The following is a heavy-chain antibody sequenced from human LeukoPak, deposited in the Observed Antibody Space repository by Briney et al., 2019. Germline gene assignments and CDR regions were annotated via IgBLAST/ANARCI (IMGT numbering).Heavy chain of an antibody. CDR1: GFTFSSYW. J-gene: IGHJ4*02. CDR3: ARHLSGITGYTYGRGIDY. Sequence: GGSLRLSCAASGFTFSSYWMSWVRQAPGKGLEWVANIKKDGSEKYYVDSVKGRFTISRDNAKTSLYLQMNSLRAEDTAVYYCARHLSGITGYTYGRGIDYWGQGTLVAVSS. D-gene: IGHD5-18*01. CDR2: IKKDGSEK. V-gene: IGHV3-7*01.